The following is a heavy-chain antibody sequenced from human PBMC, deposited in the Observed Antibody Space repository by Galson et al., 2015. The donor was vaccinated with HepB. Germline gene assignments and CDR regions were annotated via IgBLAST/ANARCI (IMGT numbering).Heavy chain of an antibody. CDR2: VDPEDGET. CDR1: GYTFTDYY. V-gene: IGHV1-69-2*01. D-gene: IGHD2-21*01. Sequence: VKVSCKVSGYTFTDYYMHWVQQAPGKGLEWMGLVDPEDGETIYAEKFQGRVTITADTTTDTAYMELSSLRSEDTAVYYCAMKELKGVVGFDPWGQGTLVTVSS. CDR3: AMKELKGVVGFDP. J-gene: IGHJ5*02.